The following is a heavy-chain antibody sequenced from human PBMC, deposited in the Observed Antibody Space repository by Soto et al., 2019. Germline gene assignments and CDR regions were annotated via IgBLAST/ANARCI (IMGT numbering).Heavy chain of an antibody. V-gene: IGHV3-33*01. D-gene: IGHD3-22*01. Sequence: QVQLVESGGGVVQPGTSLRLSCAASGFTFATYGMHWVRQPPGKGLQWVAVTWYDGSENFYGDSVKGRFTISRDSSKNTLNLQMDSLTAEDTAVYYCAPGFYSSSIDHWGQGTLVTVTS. CDR2: TWYDGSEN. J-gene: IGHJ4*02. CDR3: APGFYSSSIDH. CDR1: GFTFATYG.